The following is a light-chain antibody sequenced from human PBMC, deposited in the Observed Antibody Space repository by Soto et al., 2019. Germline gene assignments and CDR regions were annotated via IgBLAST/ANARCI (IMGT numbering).Light chain of an antibody. Sequence: EIVLTQSPVTLSLSPGERATLSCRASQSVSNSYLAWYQQKPGQAPRLLIYEASSRATGIPDRFSGSGSGTDFTLIISRLEPEDFAVYYCQQYGSSPLYTFGQGTKLEIK. J-gene: IGKJ2*01. V-gene: IGKV3-20*01. CDR2: EAS. CDR3: QQYGSSPLYT. CDR1: QSVSNSY.